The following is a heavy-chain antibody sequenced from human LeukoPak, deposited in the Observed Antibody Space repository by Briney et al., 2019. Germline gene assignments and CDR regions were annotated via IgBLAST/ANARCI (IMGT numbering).Heavy chain of an antibody. CDR2: IWNDGSNK. V-gene: IGHV3-33*08. Sequence: GGSLRLSCAATGFIFSSYGMHWVRQAPGKGLEGVAVIWNDGSNKYYADSVKGRFTISRDNSKNTLYLQMNSLRAEDTAVYYCARENAGIAVARTYYYYYGMDVWGKGTTVTVSS. J-gene: IGHJ6*04. CDR3: ARENAGIAVARTYYYYYGMDV. D-gene: IGHD6-19*01. CDR1: GFIFSSYG.